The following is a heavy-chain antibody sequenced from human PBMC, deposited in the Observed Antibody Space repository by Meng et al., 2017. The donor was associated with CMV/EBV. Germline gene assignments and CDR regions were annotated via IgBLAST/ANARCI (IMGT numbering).Heavy chain of an antibody. D-gene: IGHD2-2*01. Sequence: QVQRQESGPGLVKPSGTLSLTCTVSGGSISSYYWSWIRQPAGKGLEWIGRIYTSGSTNYNPSLKSRVTMSVDTSKNQFSLKLSSVTAADTAVYYCARDLMNCSSTSCANWFDPWGQGTLVTVSS. J-gene: IGHJ5*02. CDR3: ARDLMNCSSTSCANWFDP. CDR2: IYTSGST. V-gene: IGHV4-4*07. CDR1: GGSISSYY.